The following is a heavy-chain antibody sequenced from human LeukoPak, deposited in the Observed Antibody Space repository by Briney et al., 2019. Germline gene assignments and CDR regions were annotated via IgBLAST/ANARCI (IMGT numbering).Heavy chain of an antibody. V-gene: IGHV1-69*06. CDR2: IIPIFGTA. CDR3: ARDSCTNGVCAWDY. CDR1: GGTFSSYA. D-gene: IGHD2-8*01. Sequence: SVKVSCKASGGTFSSYAISWVRQAPGPGLEWMGRIIPIFGTATYAQKFQGRVTITADKSTSTAYMELSSLRSEDTAVYYCARDSCTNGVCAWDYWGQGTLVTVSS. J-gene: IGHJ4*02.